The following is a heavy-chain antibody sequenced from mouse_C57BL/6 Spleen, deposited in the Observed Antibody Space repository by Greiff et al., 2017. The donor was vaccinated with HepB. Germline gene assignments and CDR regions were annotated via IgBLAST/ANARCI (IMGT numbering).Heavy chain of an antibody. D-gene: IGHD1-1*01. CDR2: ISSGSSTI. J-gene: IGHJ3*01. V-gene: IGHV5-17*01. CDR1: GFTFSDYG. Sequence: EVMLVESGGGLVKPGGSLKLSCAASGFTFSDYGMHWVRQAPEEGLEWVAYISSGSSTIYYADTVKGRFTISRDNAKNTLFRQMTSLRSEDTAMYYCARPYYYGSSSWFAYWGQGTLVTVSA. CDR3: ARPYYYGSSSWFAY.